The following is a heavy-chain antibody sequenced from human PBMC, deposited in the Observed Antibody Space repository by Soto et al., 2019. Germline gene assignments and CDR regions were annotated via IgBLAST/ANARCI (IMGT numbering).Heavy chain of an antibody. CDR2: IYYSGST. D-gene: IGHD4-17*01. V-gene: IGHV4-39*01. CDR1: GGSISSSSYY. Sequence: SETLSLTCTVSGGSISSSSYYWGWIRQPPGKGLEWIGSIYYSGSTYYNPSLKSRVTISVDTSKNQFSLKLSSVTAADTAVYYCARLSSKYGDYAKTYYYYYYYMDVWGKGTTVTVSS. J-gene: IGHJ6*03. CDR3: ARLSSKYGDYAKTYYYYYYYMDV.